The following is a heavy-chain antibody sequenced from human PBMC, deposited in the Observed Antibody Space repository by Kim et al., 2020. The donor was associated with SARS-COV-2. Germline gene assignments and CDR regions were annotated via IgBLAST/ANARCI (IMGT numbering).Heavy chain of an antibody. CDR1: GGSISSSSYY. D-gene: IGHD3-22*01. Sequence: SETLSLTCTVSGGSISSSSYYWGWIRQPPGKGLEWIGSIYYSGSTYYNPSLKSRVTISVDTSKNQFSLKLSSVTAADTAVYYCARLGFVRYYDSSGYRLNFDYWGQGTLVTVSS. J-gene: IGHJ4*02. V-gene: IGHV4-39*01. CDR3: ARLGFVRYYDSSGYRLNFDY. CDR2: IYYSGST.